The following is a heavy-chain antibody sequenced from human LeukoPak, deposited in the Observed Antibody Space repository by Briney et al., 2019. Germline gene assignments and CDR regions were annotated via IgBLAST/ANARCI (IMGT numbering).Heavy chain of an antibody. J-gene: IGHJ4*02. CDR2: ISYDGSNK. D-gene: IGHD6-13*01. Sequence: GGSLRLSCAASGFTFSSYAMHWVRQAPGKGLEWVAVISYDGSNKYYADSVKGRFTISRDNSKNTLYLQMNSLRAEDTAVYYCVLGKQPYYFDYWGQGTLVIVSS. V-gene: IGHV3-30-3*01. CDR1: GFTFSSYA. CDR3: VLGKQPYYFDY.